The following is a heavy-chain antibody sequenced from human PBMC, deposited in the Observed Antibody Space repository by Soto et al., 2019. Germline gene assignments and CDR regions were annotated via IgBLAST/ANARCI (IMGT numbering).Heavy chain of an antibody. J-gene: IGHJ4*02. CDR1: GFTFSSYA. Sequence: SGGSLRLSCAASGFTFSSYAMSWVRQAPGKGLEWVSAISGSGGSTYYADSVKGRFTISRDNSKNTLYLQMNSLRAEDTAVYYCAKPGYYGSGTTARHFDYWGQGTLVTVSS. CDR3: AKPGYYGSGTTARHFDY. V-gene: IGHV3-23*01. CDR2: ISGSGGST. D-gene: IGHD3-10*01.